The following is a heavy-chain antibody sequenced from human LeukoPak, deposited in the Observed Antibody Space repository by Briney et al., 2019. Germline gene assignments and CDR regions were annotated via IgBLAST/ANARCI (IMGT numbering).Heavy chain of an antibody. Sequence: PGGSLRLSCAASGFTFSSYSMTWVRQAPGKGLEWVSSISSSSSYIYYADSVKGRFTISRDNSKNTLYLQMNSLRAEDTAVYYCAKERVDWRYFDYWGQGTLVTVSS. CDR3: AKERVDWRYFDY. V-gene: IGHV3-21*01. CDR1: GFTFSSYS. D-gene: IGHD3-9*01. J-gene: IGHJ4*02. CDR2: ISSSSSYI.